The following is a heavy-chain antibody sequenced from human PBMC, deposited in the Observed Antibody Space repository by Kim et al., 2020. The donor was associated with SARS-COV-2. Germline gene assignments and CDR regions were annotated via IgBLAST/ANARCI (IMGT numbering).Heavy chain of an antibody. CDR3: TRGPKTGSDY. V-gene: IGHV1-46*03. Sequence: KRYPQKVQGGVILTRDTSTSTIYMELSSLGSEDTAVYYCTRGPKTGSDYWGQGTLVTVSS. CDR2: K. D-gene: IGHD3-10*01. J-gene: IGHJ4*02.